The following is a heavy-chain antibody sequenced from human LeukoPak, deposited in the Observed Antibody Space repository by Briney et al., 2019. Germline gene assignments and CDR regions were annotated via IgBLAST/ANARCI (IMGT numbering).Heavy chain of an antibody. CDR1: GFTFSDYA. CDR2: ISDSGSKT. J-gene: IGHJ4*02. CDR3: GKEEFGELVIGY. Sequence: GASLRLSCAASGFTFSDYAMTWVRQAPGKGLEWVSGISDSGSKTYYADSVQGRFTISGDNSKNSLFLQMNSLRAEDTAVYYCGKEEFGELVIGYWGQGILVTVTS. V-gene: IGHV3-23*01. D-gene: IGHD3-10*01.